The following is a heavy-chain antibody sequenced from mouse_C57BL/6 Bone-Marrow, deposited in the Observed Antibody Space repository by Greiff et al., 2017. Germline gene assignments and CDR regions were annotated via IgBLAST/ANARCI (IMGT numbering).Heavy chain of an antibody. D-gene: IGHD4-1*01. J-gene: IGHJ3*01. CDR3: ARRNWAWFAY. V-gene: IGHV1-26*01. CDR2: INPNNGGT. Sequence: VQLQQSGPELVKPGASVKISCKASGYTFTDYYMNWVKQSHGKSLEWIGDINPNNGGTSYNQKFKGKATLIVDKSSSTAYMELRSLTSEDSAVYYCARRNWAWFAYWGQGTLVTVSA. CDR1: GYTFTDYY.